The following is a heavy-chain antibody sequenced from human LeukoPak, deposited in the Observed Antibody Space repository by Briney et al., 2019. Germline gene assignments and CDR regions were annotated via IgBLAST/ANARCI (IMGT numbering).Heavy chain of an antibody. CDR3: AKVKYGDYIFDY. V-gene: IGHV3-23*01. CDR1: GFTFDDYA. CDR2: ISGSGGST. J-gene: IGHJ4*02. Sequence: GGSLRLSCAASGFTFDDYAMHWVRQAPGKGLEWVSAISGSGGSTYYADSVKGRFTISRDNSKNTLYLLMNSLRPEDTAVYYCAKVKYGDYIFDYWGQGTQVTVSS. D-gene: IGHD4-17*01.